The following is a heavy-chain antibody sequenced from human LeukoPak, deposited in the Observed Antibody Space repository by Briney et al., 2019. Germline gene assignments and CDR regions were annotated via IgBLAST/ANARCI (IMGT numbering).Heavy chain of an antibody. CDR2: INHSGST. CDR1: GGSFSGYY. D-gene: IGHD3-22*01. CDR3: ARVYYYDSSGHYYLRSAAYYFDY. Sequence: SETLSLTCAVYGGSFSGYYWSWIRQPPGKGLEWIGEINHSGSTNYNPSLKSRVTISVDTSKNQFSLKLSSVTAADTAVYYCARVYYYDSSGHYYLRSAAYYFDYWGQGTLVTVSS. J-gene: IGHJ4*02. V-gene: IGHV4-34*01.